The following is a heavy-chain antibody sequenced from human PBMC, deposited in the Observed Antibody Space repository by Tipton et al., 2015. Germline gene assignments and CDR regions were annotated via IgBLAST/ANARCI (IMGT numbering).Heavy chain of an antibody. V-gene: IGHV5-51*01. CDR2: IYPGDSDT. J-gene: IGHJ2*01. D-gene: IGHD4-17*01. CDR3: ARRPVATVTTPSWYLDL. Sequence: VQLVQSGAEVKKPGESLKMSCKGSGYAFSDYWMGWVRQMPGKGLEWMGIIYPGDSDTRYSPSFQGQVAIYADKSISTAYLHWSSLKASDTAMYYCARRPVATVTTPSWYLDLWGRGTLVTVSS. CDR1: GYAFSDYW.